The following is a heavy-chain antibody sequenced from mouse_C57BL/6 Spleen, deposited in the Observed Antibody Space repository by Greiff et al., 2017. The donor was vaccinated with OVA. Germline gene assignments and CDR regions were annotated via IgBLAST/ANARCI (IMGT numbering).Heavy chain of an antibody. D-gene: IGHD1-1*01. CDR1: GYAFTNYL. CDR2: INPGSGGT. Sequence: QVQLQQSGAELVRPGTSVKVSCKASGYAFTNYLIEWVKQRPGQGLEWIGVINPGSGGTNYNEKFKGKATLTADKSSSTAYRQLSSLTSEDSAVYFCARDYGSDYAMDYWGQGTSVTVSS. CDR3: ARDYGSDYAMDY. J-gene: IGHJ4*01. V-gene: IGHV1-54*01.